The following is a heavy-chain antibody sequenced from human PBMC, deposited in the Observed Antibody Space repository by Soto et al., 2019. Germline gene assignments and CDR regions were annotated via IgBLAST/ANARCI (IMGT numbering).Heavy chain of an antibody. Sequence: QVQLVQSGAEVKKPGSSVKVSCKASGGTFSSYTISWVRQAPGQGLEWMGRIIPILGIANYAQKFQGRVTITADKSTSTAYMELSSLRSEDTAVYYWATEGGTTVGARNYYYSGMDVWGQGTTVTVSS. V-gene: IGHV1-69*02. CDR1: GGTFSSYT. CDR2: IIPILGIA. D-gene: IGHD4-17*01. CDR3: ATEGGTTVGARNYYYSGMDV. J-gene: IGHJ6*02.